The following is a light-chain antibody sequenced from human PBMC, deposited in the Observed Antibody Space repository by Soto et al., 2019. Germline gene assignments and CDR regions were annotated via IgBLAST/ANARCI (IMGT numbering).Light chain of an antibody. CDR2: VAS. J-gene: IGKJ4*01. CDR3: QQSYSTPRT. V-gene: IGKV1-39*01. CDR1: QSISSY. Sequence: DIQMSQSPSSLSASVGDRVTITCRASQSISSYLSWYQQKPGKAPKLLINVASTLQSGVPSRFSGSGSGTDFTLAISSLQPEDFATYYCQQSYSTPRTFGGGTKVDIK.